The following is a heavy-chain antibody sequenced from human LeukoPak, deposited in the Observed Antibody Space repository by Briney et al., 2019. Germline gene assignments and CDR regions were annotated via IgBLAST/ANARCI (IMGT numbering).Heavy chain of an antibody. J-gene: IGHJ5*01. CDR1: GFTFSDYA. CDR2: IIRRGSLT. V-gene: IGHV3-23*01. Sequence: PGGSLRLSCTGSGFTFSDYAMHWVRQAPGKGLEWVSGIIRRGSLTHYADSVKGRFTISRDNSNNIMSPEMNRLRVEDTAVYFCAKDSDVVPAIREKDNRLDSWGQGTLVVVSS. D-gene: IGHD2-21*02. CDR3: AKDSDVVPAIREKDNRLDS.